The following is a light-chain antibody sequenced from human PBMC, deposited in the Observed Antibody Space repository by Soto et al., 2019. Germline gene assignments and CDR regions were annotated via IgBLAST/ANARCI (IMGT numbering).Light chain of an antibody. J-gene: IGKJ1*01. CDR2: GAS. Sequence: EILMTQSPGTLSVSPGERATLSCRASQSVSSNLAWYQQKPGQAPRLLIYGASTRATGIPARFSGSGSGTEFTLTISSLQSEDFAVYYGQQYNNWPPWTFGQGTKVDSK. CDR1: QSVSSN. CDR3: QQYNNWPPWT. V-gene: IGKV3-15*01.